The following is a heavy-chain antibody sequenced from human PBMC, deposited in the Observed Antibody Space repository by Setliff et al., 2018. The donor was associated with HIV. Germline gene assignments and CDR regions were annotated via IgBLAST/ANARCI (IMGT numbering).Heavy chain of an antibody. V-gene: IGHV4-59*01. CDR3: ARGGTSSNWFGP. J-gene: IGHJ5*02. CDR2: IYNSVTT. CDR1: GGSISSYY. D-gene: IGHD2-2*01. Sequence: PSETLSLTCTVSGGSISSYYWSWIRQPPGKGLQWIGFIYNSVTTNYNPSLKSRATISLDTSKNQFSLKLTSVTAADTAVYYCARGGTSSNWFGPWGQGTLVTVSS.